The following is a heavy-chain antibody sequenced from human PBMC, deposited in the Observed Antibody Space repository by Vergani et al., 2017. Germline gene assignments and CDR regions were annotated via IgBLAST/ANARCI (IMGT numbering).Heavy chain of an antibody. Sequence: QVQLVQSGAEVKKPGASVKVSCKASGYTFTGYYMHWVRQAPGQGLEWMGWINPNSGGTNYAQKFQGRVTMTRETSISTAYMELSRLRSDDTAVYYCARDQATFLPSSSSSYYYYYRDVWGKGTTVTVSS. CDR2: INPNSGGT. CDR3: ARDQATFLPSSSSSYYYYYRDV. V-gene: IGHV1-2*02. D-gene: IGHD6-6*01. CDR1: GYTFTGYY. J-gene: IGHJ6*03.